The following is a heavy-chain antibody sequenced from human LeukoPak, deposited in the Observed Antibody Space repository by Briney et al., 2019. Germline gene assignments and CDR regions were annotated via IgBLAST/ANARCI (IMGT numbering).Heavy chain of an antibody. D-gene: IGHD3-3*01. CDR3: ASIAGYDFWSGYYYEYFQH. V-gene: IGHV3-20*04. CDR2: INWNGGST. Sequence: RPGGSLRLSCAASGFTFDDYGMSWVRQAPGKGLEWVSGINWNGGSTGYADSVKGRFTISRDNAKNSLYLQMNSLRAEDTAVYYCASIAGYDFWSGYYYEYFQHWGQGTLVTVSS. J-gene: IGHJ1*01. CDR1: GFTFDDYG.